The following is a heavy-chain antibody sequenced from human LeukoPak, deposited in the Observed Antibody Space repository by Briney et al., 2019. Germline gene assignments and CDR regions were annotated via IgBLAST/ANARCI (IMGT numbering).Heavy chain of an antibody. CDR2: GHSDGTT. Sequence: GGSLRLPCAASGFSFSSYAMNWVRQAPGEGLEWVSSGHSDGTTYYADSVKGRFTISRDNSKNTLSLHMSSLRAEDTAVYYCAKGSRIAARPTIWFDSWGQGTLVTVSS. D-gene: IGHD6-6*01. V-gene: IGHV3-23*01. CDR3: AKGSRIAARPTIWFDS. CDR1: GFSFSSYA. J-gene: IGHJ5*01.